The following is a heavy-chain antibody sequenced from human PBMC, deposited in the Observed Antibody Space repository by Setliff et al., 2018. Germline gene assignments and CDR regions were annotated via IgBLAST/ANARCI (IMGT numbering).Heavy chain of an antibody. D-gene: IGHD1-7*01. Sequence: PSETLSLTCTVSGGSINNYYWSWIRQPPGKGLEWIAYIHSNGNTNYNPSLKSRVTISRDTPKNQFSLNLSSVTAADTAVYYCARDAKSFVARPELKNFDFWGQGTLVTVS. CDR3: ARDAKSFVARPELKNFDF. CDR1: GGSINNYY. J-gene: IGHJ4*02. V-gene: IGHV4-4*08. CDR2: IHSNGNT.